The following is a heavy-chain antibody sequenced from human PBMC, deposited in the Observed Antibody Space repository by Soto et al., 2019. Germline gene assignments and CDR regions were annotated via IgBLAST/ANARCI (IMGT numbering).Heavy chain of an antibody. CDR3: AKGHIVVVTAIRGEYFHH. CDR2: ISGGGGIT. V-gene: IGHV3-23*01. CDR1: GFSFSSYV. Sequence: EVPLLESGGDLVQPGGSLRLSCAASGFSFSSYVMSWVRQAPGKGLEWVSGISGGGGITDYADSVKGRFTISRDNSKNTLYLEMHSLRDEDTAVYYCAKGHIVVVTAIRGEYFHHWGQGTLVTVSS. D-gene: IGHD2-21*02. J-gene: IGHJ1*01.